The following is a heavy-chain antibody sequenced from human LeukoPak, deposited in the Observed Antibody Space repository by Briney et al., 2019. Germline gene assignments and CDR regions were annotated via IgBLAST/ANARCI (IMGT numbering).Heavy chain of an antibody. D-gene: IGHD1-26*01. CDR2: ISSSSTYK. CDR1: GFTFSSYS. V-gene: IGHV3-21*01. Sequence: PGGSLRLSCAASGFTFSSYSMSWVRQGPGKGPEWVSSISSSSTYKYYAGSVKGRFTISRDNAKNSLYLQMNSLRAEDTALYYCARGRYSGSYLLDYWGQGTLVTVSS. J-gene: IGHJ4*02. CDR3: ARGRYSGSYLLDY.